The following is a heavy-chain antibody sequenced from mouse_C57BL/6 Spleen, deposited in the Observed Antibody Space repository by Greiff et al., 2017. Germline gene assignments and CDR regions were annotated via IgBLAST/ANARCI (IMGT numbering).Heavy chain of an antibody. V-gene: IGHV1-52*01. CDR3: ARSGYYGTLYFDY. Sequence: QVQLKQPGAELVRPGSSVKLSCKASGYTFTSYWMHWVKQRPIQGLEWIGNIDPSDSETHYNQKFKDKATLTVDKSSSTAYMQLSSLTSEDSAVYYCARSGYYGTLYFDYWGQGTTLTVSS. CDR1: GYTFTSYW. CDR2: IDPSDSET. D-gene: IGHD1-1*01. J-gene: IGHJ2*01.